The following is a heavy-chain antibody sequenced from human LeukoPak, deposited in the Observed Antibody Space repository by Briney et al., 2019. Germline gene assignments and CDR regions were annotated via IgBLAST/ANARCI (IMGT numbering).Heavy chain of an antibody. CDR1: GGSVSSGDSY. D-gene: IGHD1-1*01. CDR3: AREERLRGTDWFPS. J-gene: IGHJ5*01. V-gene: IGHV4-31*03. Sequence: SETLSLTCTVSGGSVSSGDSYWNWLRQHPGKGLEWIGYIHHSGNFDYNPSLKSRVTLSVDTSKNQFSMNLASVTAADTAVYYCAREERLRGTDWFPSWGQGTLVTVSS. CDR2: IHHSGNF.